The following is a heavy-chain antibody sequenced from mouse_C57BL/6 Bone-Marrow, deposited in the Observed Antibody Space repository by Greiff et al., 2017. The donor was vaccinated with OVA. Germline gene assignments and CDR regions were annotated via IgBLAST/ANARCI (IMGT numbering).Heavy chain of an antibody. CDR1: GYTFTSYC. CDR3: ARSGDRTSMDD. J-gene: IGHJ4*01. Sequence: QVQLQQPGAELVRPGAFVKLSCKASGYTFTSYCIHLVKQRPIQGLEWIGNIDPSDSDTHYNQKFKDKATLTVDTSSSTAYLQLSSLTSEDTAVYYCARSGDRTSMDDWGKGTSVTVSS. D-gene: IGHD2-14*01. V-gene: IGHV1-52*01. CDR2: IDPSDSDT.